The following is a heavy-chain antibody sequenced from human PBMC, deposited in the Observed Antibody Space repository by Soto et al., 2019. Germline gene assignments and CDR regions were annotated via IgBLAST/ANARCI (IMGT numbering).Heavy chain of an antibody. Sequence: VQLVQSGAEVKKPGASAKVSCKVSGYTFTSFDINWVRQATGQGLEWMGWMNPSTGATGYAEKFQGRVTMTRDTSISTAYMELSGLRSEDTAEYFCARASYGSGSYYLPDMDVWGQGTTVTVSS. CDR2: MNPSTGAT. CDR1: GYTFTSFD. V-gene: IGHV1-8*01. CDR3: ARASYGSGSYYLPDMDV. D-gene: IGHD3-10*01. J-gene: IGHJ6*02.